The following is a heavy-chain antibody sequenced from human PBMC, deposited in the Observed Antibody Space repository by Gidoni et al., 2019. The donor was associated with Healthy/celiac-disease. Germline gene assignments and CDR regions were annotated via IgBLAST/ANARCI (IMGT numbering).Heavy chain of an antibody. CDR2: IYPGDSDT. Sequence: EVQLVQSGAEVKKPGESLKISCKGSGYSFTSYWIGWVRQMPGKGLEWMGIIYPGDSDTRYSPSFQGQVTISADKSISTAYLQWSSLKASDTAMYYCARQYYYGSGSYYPSQNYYYYYMDVWGKGTTVTVSS. CDR1: GYSFTSYW. CDR3: ARQYYYGSGSYYPSQNYYYYYMDV. J-gene: IGHJ6*03. V-gene: IGHV5-51*01. D-gene: IGHD3-10*01.